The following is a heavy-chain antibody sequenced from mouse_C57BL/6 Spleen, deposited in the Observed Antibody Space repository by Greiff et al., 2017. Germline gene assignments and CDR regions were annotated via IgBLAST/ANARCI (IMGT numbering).Heavy chain of an antibody. CDR1: GYSITSGYY. V-gene: IGHV3-6*01. J-gene: IGHJ2*01. D-gene: IGHD2-3*01. CDR2: ISYDGSN. CDR3: ARSDDGYFYFDY. Sequence: EVQLVESGPGLVKPSQSLSLTCSVTGYSITSGYYWNWIRQFPGNKLEWMGYISYDGSNYYKPSLKNRISITRDTSKNQFFLKLNSVTTEDTATYYCARSDDGYFYFDYWGQGTTLTVSS.